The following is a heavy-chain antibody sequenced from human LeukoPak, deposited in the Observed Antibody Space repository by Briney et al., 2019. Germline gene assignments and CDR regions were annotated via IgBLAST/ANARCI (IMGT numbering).Heavy chain of an antibody. D-gene: IGHD5-12*01. Sequence: PSETLSLTCTVSGGSISSYYWSWIRQPPGKGLEWIGYISYSGNTNYYSSLKIRVTIYVDTSKNQFSLKLTSVTAADTAIYYCARQGGYIAPLALWGQGTLVTVSA. CDR2: ISYSGNT. V-gene: IGHV4-59*08. CDR3: ARQGGYIAPLAL. CDR1: GGSISSYY. J-gene: IGHJ4*02.